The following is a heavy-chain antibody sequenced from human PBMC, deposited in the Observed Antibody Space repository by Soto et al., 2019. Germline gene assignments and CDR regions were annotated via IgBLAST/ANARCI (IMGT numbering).Heavy chain of an antibody. CDR2: ISYDGSNK. CDR1: GFTFSSYA. CDR3: ASGEGRVVGGFPH. D-gene: IGHD3-22*01. Sequence: QVQLVESGGGVVQPGRSLRLSCAASGFTFSSYAMHWVRQAPGKGLEWVAVISYDGSNKYYADSVKGRFTISRDNSKNTLYLQMNSLRAEDTAVYYCASGEGRVVGGFPHWGQGTLVTVSS. V-gene: IGHV3-30-3*01. J-gene: IGHJ1*01.